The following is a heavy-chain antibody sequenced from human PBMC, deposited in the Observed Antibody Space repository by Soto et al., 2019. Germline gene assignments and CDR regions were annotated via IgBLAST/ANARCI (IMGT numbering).Heavy chain of an antibody. V-gene: IGHV1-46*01. CDR2: INPGSGSA. CDR1: GYGFTNYY. Sequence: ASVKVSCKASGYGFTNYYMHWVRQAPGQGLEWLGIINPGSGSANDAPKFQGRLTMTRDTSTSTVYMELSSLTSEDTAIYYCATGLRFLGWVDHWGQGTLVTVSS. J-gene: IGHJ4*02. D-gene: IGHD3-3*01. CDR3: ATGLRFLGWVDH.